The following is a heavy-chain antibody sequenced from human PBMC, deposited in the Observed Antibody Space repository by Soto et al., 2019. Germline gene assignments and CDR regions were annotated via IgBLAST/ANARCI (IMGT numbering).Heavy chain of an antibody. D-gene: IGHD1-26*01. V-gene: IGHV1-69*14. J-gene: IGHJ4*02. Sequence: QGQLVQSGAEVKKPGSSVKVSCKASGGTFSSYSINWVRQAPGQGLEWVGGIIPIFGSPNYAQKFQGRVTINADRSTTTAYMEMSRLSSEDTAVYYCAREMGRGSRNFDSCGQGTLVAVSS. CDR1: GGTFSSYS. CDR2: IIPIFGSP. CDR3: AREMGRGSRNFDS.